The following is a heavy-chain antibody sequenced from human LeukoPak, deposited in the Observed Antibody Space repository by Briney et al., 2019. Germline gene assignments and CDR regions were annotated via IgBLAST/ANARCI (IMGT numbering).Heavy chain of an antibody. CDR1: GVSISSYY. CDR3: AKLVGITTVGDY. CDR2: ISYSGGA. D-gene: IGHD1-26*01. Sequence: SETLSLTCTVSGVSISSYYWNWIRQPPGKGLEWIAYISYSGGANYNPSLKSRVTISLDTSKNQFSLKLSSVTAADTAAYYCAKLVGITTVGDYWGQGTLVTVSS. J-gene: IGHJ4*02. V-gene: IGHV4-59*08.